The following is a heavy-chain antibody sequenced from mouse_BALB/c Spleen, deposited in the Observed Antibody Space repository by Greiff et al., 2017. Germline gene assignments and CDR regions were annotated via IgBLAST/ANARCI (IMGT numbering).Heavy chain of an antibody. CDR1: GFSLTSYG. CDR2: IWSGGST. V-gene: IGHV2-2*02. CDR3: ARGVYYDYDGFAY. Sequence: VKVVESGPGLVQPSQSLSITCTVSGFSLTSYGVHWVRQSPGKGLEWLGVIWSGGSTDYNAAFISRLSISKDNSKSQVFFKMNSLQANDTAIYYCARGVYYDYDGFAYWGQGTLVTVSA. D-gene: IGHD2-4*01. J-gene: IGHJ3*01.